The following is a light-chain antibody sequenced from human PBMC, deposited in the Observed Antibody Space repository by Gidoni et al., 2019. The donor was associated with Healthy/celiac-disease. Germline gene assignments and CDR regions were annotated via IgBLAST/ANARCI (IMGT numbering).Light chain of an antibody. J-gene: IGLJ3*02. CDR1: NIGSKS. CDR3: QVWDSSSDHPGV. Sequence: SYVLTQPPSVSVAPGKTARITCGGNNIGSKSVHWYQQKPGPAPVLVIYYDSDRPTGIPERFSGSNSGNTATLTISRVEAGDEADYYCQVWDSSSDHPGVFGGGTKLTVL. V-gene: IGLV3-21*04. CDR2: YDS.